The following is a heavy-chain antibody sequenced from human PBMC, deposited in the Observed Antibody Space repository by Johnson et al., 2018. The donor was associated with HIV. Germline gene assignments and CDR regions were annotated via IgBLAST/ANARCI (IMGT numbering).Heavy chain of an antibody. D-gene: IGHD5-18*01. CDR1: GFTFSSYG. J-gene: IGHJ3*01. V-gene: IGHV3-30*03. Sequence: QVQLVESGGGVVQPGRSLRLSCVASGFTFSSYGMHWVRQAPGKGLEWVAFTAHDESITHYADSVQGRFTISRDNSKNFLYLQMNSLRPEDTAVYYCARDGRDLVTRGSFDVWGQGTVVTVSS. CDR2: TAHDESIT. CDR3: ARDGRDLVTRGSFDV.